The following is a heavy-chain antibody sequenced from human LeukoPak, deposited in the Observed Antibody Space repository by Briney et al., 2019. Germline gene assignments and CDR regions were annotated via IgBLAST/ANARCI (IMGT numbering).Heavy chain of an antibody. CDR2: ISRSTGNI. Sequence: PGGSLRLSCAVSGFTFSSYNMNWVREAPGKGLEWVSSISRSTGNIYSADSVKGRFTISRDNAKNSLYLQMNSLTAEDMAVYYCARDNYDAFDIWGQGTMVTVSS. D-gene: IGHD4-11*01. V-gene: IGHV3-21*01. CDR1: GFTFSSYN. CDR3: ARDNYDAFDI. J-gene: IGHJ3*02.